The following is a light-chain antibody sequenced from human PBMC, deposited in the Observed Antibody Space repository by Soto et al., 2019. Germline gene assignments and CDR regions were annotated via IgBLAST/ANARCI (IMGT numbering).Light chain of an antibody. J-gene: IGKJ1*01. Sequence: VLMTQSPLSLPVTLGQPASISCRCCQGLVHSDGNTYLNWCQQRPGQSPRRXXYKVSNRDSGVPDRFSDSGSGTDFTLKISRVEAEDFGVYYCMQCIHWPWTFCQGTKVDIK. CDR3: MQCIHWPWT. CDR2: KVS. V-gene: IGKV2-30*02. CDR1: QGLVHSDGNTY.